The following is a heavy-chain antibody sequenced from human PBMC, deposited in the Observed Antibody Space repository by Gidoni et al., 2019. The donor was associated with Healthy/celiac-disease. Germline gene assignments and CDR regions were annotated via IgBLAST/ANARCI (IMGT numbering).Heavy chain of an antibody. J-gene: IGHJ4*02. Sequence: QVQLVESGGGVVQPGRSLRLSCAASGFTFSSYAMHWVRQAPGKGLEWVAVISYDGSNKYYADSVKGRFTISRDNSKNTLYLQMNSLRAEDTAVYYCARDYYDSLYYFDYWGQGTLVTVSS. CDR3: ARDYYDSLYYFDY. V-gene: IGHV3-30-3*01. CDR1: GFTFSSYA. D-gene: IGHD3-22*01. CDR2: ISYDGSNK.